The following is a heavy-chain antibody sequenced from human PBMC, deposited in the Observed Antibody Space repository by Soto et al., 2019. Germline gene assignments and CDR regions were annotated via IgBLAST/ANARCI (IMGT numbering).Heavy chain of an antibody. V-gene: IGHV4-39*07. CDR3: ARLVYDSRLNYLYFDH. D-gene: IGHD3-22*01. Sequence: ASETLSLTCNVSTGSIFSHSYYWAWIRQPPGKGLEWIGTINHSGSPYHNPSLKSRVTISVDSSKNQFSLRLSSVTAADTGKYYCARLVYDSRLNYLYFDHWGQGTLVTVSS. CDR2: INHSGSP. CDR1: TGSIFSHSYY. J-gene: IGHJ4*02.